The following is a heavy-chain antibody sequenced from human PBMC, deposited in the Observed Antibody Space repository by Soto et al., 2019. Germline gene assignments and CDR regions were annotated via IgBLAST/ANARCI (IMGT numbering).Heavy chain of an antibody. Sequence: EVQLVESGGGLVKPGGSLRLSCAASGFTFSYVWMNWVRQAPGKGLEWVGRIKSKTDGGTTDYAAPVKGRFTISRDDSKNTLYLQMNSLKTEDTAVYFCTRVLEGSGSTASHWDQGTLVTVSS. CDR2: IKSKTDGGTT. V-gene: IGHV3-15*07. CDR3: TRVLEGSGSTASH. J-gene: IGHJ4*02. CDR1: GFTFSYVW. D-gene: IGHD3-10*01.